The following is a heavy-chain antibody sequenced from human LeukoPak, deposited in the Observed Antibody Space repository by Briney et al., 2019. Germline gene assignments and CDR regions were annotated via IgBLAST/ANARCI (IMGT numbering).Heavy chain of an antibody. Sequence: PGGSLRLSCAASGFTFSSYGMHWVRQAPGKGLEWVAFIRYDGSNKYYADSVKGRFTISRDNSKNTLYLQMNSLRAEDTAVYYCANCVDKAMASCVNYWGQGTLVTVSS. CDR1: GFTFSSYG. D-gene: IGHD5-18*01. J-gene: IGHJ4*02. V-gene: IGHV3-30*02. CDR2: IRYDGSNK. CDR3: ANCVDKAMASCVNY.